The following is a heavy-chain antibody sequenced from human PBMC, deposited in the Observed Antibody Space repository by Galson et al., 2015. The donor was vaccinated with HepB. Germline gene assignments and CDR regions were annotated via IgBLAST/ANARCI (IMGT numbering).Heavy chain of an antibody. CDR2: ISTSSNTI. V-gene: IGHV3-48*04. D-gene: IGHD6-19*01. Sequence: SLRLSCAASGFTFSSYNMNWLRQAPGKGLEWVSYISTSSNTIYYADSVKGRFTISRDNAKNSLYLQMNSLRAEDTAVYYCARTYSSGWSDYWGQGILVTVSS. CDR3: ARTYSSGWSDY. CDR1: GFTFSSYN. J-gene: IGHJ4*02.